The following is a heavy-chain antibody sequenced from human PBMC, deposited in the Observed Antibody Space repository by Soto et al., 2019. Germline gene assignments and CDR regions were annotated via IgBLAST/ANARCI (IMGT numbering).Heavy chain of an antibody. D-gene: IGHD6-13*01. CDR2: INPSGGST. Sequence: ASVKVSCKASGYTFTSYYMHWVLQAPGQGLEWMGVINPSGGSTDYAQKSQGRVTMTRDTSTSTVYMELSSLRSEDTAVYYCARDRGRAAAGEYHYYGMDVWGQGTTVTVSS. CDR3: ARDRGRAAAGEYHYYGMDV. CDR1: GYTFTSYY. J-gene: IGHJ6*02. V-gene: IGHV1-46*01.